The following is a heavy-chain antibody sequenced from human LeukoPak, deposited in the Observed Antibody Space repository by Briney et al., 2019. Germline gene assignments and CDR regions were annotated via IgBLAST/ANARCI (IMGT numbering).Heavy chain of an antibody. D-gene: IGHD2-15*01. V-gene: IGHV4-34*01. Sequence: PSETLSLTCAVYGGSFSGYYWSWIRQPPGKGLEWIGEINHSGSTNYDPSLKSRVTISVDTSKNQFSLKLSSVTAADTAVYYCARKYCSGDSCYSGFDYWAQGTLVTVST. CDR2: INHSGST. CDR3: ARKYCSGDSCYSGFDY. J-gene: IGHJ4*02. CDR1: GGSFSGYY.